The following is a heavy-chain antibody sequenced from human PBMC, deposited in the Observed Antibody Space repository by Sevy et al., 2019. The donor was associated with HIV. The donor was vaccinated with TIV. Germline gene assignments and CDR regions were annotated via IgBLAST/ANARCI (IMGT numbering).Heavy chain of an antibody. CDR3: ARATGMAVAGTGRYFDF. J-gene: IGHJ4*01. CDR1: GYKVDMYG. V-gene: IGHV1-18*04. Sequence: ASVKVSCKISGYKVDMYGIAWVRQAPGQGLEWMGWLSTYNGNTNYAQNFQGRVTMTTDTSTSVVYMELGGLRPDDTAVYYCARATGMAVAGTGRYFDFWDQGTLVTVSS. D-gene: IGHD6-19*01. CDR2: LSTYNGNT.